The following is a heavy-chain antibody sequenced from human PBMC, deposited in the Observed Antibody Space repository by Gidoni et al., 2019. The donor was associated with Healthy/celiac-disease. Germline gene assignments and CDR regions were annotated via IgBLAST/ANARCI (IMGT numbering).Heavy chain of an antibody. CDR1: GFPFSSYS. D-gene: IGHD5-18*01. J-gene: IGHJ6*02. CDR3: ARDLETKGGGYSRVYYDDGMDV. V-gene: IGHV3-21*01. Sequence: EVQLVESGGGLVQRGGSLRLSCAASGFPFSSYSMNWVRQAPGTGLEWVSSIRSSSSYIYYADSDKGPFTISKDNAKNSLYQQKNSLRAEDTAVYDGARDLETKGGGYSRVYYDDGMDVWGQGTTVTVSS. CDR2: IRSSSSYI.